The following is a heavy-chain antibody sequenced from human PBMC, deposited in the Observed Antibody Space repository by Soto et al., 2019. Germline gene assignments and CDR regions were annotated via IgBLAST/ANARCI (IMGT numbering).Heavy chain of an antibody. CDR2: IYSGGST. CDR1: GFTVSSNY. J-gene: IGHJ6*02. CDR3: ARWLQLGGYYYYGMDV. Sequence: PGGSLRLSCAASGFTVSSNYMSWVRQAPGKGLEWVSVIYSGGSTYYADSVKGRFTISRDNSKNTLYLQMNSLRAEDTAVYYCARWLQLGGYYYYGMDVRGQGTTVTVSS. V-gene: IGHV3-53*01. D-gene: IGHD5-12*01.